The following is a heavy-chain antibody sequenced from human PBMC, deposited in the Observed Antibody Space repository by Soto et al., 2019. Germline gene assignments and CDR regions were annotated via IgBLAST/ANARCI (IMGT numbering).Heavy chain of an antibody. Sequence: QVQLVESGGGVVQPGRSLRLSCAASGFTFSSYGMHWVRQAPGKGLEWVAVIWYDGSNKYYADSVKGQFTISRDKSKNTLYLQMNSLRAEDTAVYYCARDSAAYYYGSGNDYWGQGTLVTVSS. CDR2: IWYDGSNK. D-gene: IGHD3-10*01. CDR3: ARDSAAYYYGSGNDY. CDR1: GFTFSSYG. V-gene: IGHV3-33*01. J-gene: IGHJ4*02.